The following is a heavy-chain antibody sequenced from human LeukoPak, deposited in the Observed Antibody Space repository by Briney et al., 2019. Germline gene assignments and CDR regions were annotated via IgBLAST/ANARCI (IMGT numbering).Heavy chain of an antibody. CDR1: GYTLTELS. D-gene: IGHD1-26*01. V-gene: IGHV1-24*01. Sequence: ASVKVSCKVSGYTLTELSMHWVRQAPGKGLEWMGGFDPEDGETIYAQKFQGRVTVTEDTSTDTAYMELSSLRSEDTAVYYCATVGGSYYGSHFDYWGQGTLVTVSS. CDR3: ATVGGSYYGSHFDY. J-gene: IGHJ4*02. CDR2: FDPEDGET.